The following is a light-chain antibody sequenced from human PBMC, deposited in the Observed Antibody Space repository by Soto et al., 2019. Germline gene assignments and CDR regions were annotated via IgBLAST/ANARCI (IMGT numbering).Light chain of an antibody. CDR2: TNR. V-gene: IGLV1-40*01. CDR3: QSYDSSLGYV. J-gene: IGLJ1*01. Sequence: QSVLTQPPSVSGAPGQRVTMSCTGSSSNIGAGYHVHWYQQLPGTAPKLLIYTNRYRPSGVPDRFSGSRSGTSASLAITGLQAEDEADYYCQSYDSSLGYVFGTGTKVTAL. CDR1: SSNIGAGYH.